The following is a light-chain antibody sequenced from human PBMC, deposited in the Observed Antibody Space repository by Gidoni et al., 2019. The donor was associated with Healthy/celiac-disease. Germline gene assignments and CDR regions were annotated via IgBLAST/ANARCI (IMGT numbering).Light chain of an antibody. CDR3: QAWDSSTAHLV. J-gene: IGLJ2*01. CDR2: QDN. Sequence: SYELTQPPSVSVSPGQTASITCSGDKLGNKYACWYQQKPGQSTVLVIYQDNKRPSGIPERFSGSNSGNTATLTISGTQAMDEADYYCQAWDSSTAHLVFGGGTKLTVV. CDR1: KLGNKY. V-gene: IGLV3-1*01.